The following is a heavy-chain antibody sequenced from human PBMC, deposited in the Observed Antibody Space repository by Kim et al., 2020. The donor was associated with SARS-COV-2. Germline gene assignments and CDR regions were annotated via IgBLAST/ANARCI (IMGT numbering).Heavy chain of an antibody. V-gene: IGHV3-74*01. Sequence: GGSLRLSCAASGFTFSSYWMHWVRQAPGKGLVWVSRINSDGSSTSYADSVKGRFTISRDNAKNTLYLQMNSLRAEDTAVYYCARDGYIVGAHYYFDYWCQGTLVTVSS. CDR3: ARDGYIVGAHYYFDY. J-gene: IGHJ4*02. CDR1: GFTFSSYW. D-gene: IGHD1-26*01. CDR2: INSDGSST.